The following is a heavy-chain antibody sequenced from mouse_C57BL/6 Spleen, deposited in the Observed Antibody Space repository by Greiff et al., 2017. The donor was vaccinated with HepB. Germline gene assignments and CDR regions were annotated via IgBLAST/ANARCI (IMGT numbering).Heavy chain of an antibody. CDR1: GFNIKDYY. Sequence: EVQLQQSGAELVRPGASVKLSCTASGFNIKDYYMHWVKQRPEQGLEWIGRIDPEDGDTEYAPKFQGKATMTADTSSNTAYLQLSSLTSEDTAVYYCTTTYDGYQYWYFDVWGTGTTVTVSS. J-gene: IGHJ1*03. D-gene: IGHD2-3*01. V-gene: IGHV14-1*01. CDR2: IDPEDGDT. CDR3: TTTYDGYQYWYFDV.